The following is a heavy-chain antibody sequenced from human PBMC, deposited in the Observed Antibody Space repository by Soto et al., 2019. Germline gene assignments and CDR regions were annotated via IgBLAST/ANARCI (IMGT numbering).Heavy chain of an antibody. CDR2: INHSGNT. CDR1: GGSFSGYY. J-gene: IGHJ3*02. D-gene: IGHD2-2*01. Sequence: QVQLQQWGAGLLKPSETLSLTCAVYGGSFSGYYWSWIRQPPGKGLEWIGEINHSGNTNYNPSLKSRVTISVDTSNNQFSLKLSSVTAADTAVYYCARQAGYCSSTSCYDHNAFDIWGQGTMVTVSS. V-gene: IGHV4-34*01. CDR3: ARQAGYCSSTSCYDHNAFDI.